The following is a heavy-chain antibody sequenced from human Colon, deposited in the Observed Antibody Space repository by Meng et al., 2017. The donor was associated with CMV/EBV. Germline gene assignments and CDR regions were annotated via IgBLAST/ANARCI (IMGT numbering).Heavy chain of an antibody. Sequence: SETLSLTCAVSGDSISTNYWWSWVRQPPGKGLEWIGEISHSGSTKYIPSLKSRVTISVDKTKNHFSLKVTSVTAADTGVYFCARSPGWWSLDYWGQGTLVTSPQ. CDR3: ARSPGWWSLDY. D-gene: IGHD2-15*01. CDR2: ISHSGST. J-gene: IGHJ4*02. V-gene: IGHV4-4*02. CDR1: GDSISTNYW.